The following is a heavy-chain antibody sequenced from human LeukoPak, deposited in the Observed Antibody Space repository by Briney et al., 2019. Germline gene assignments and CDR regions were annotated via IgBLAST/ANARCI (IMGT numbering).Heavy chain of an antibody. CDR2: MNPNSGNT. D-gene: IGHD1-26*01. CDR1: GYTFTSYD. CDR3: ARGHRGRRTLAFDI. V-gene: IGHV1-8*03. J-gene: IGHJ3*02. Sequence: ASVKVSCKASGYTFTSYDINWVRQATGKGREGMGWMNPNSGNTGNAQKFQGGVTITRTTSIRTAYMELSSLRSEDTAVYYCARGHRGRRTLAFDIWGQGTMVTVSS.